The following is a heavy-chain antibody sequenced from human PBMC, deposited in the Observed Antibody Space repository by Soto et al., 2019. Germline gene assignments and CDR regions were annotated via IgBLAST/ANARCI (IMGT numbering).Heavy chain of an antibody. CDR1: GFTFDDYT. CDR3: AKDGSSSYYSTYNWFDP. J-gene: IGHJ5*02. V-gene: IGHV3-43*01. D-gene: IGHD6-13*01. CDR2: ISWDGGST. Sequence: GGSLRLSCAASGFTFDDYTMHWVRQAPGKGLEWVSLISWDGGSTYYADSVKGRFTISRDNSKNSLYLQMNSLRTEDTALYYCAKDGSSSYYSTYNWFDPWGQGTLVTVSS.